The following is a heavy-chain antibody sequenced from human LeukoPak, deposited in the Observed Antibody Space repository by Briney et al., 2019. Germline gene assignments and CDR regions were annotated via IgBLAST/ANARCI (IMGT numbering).Heavy chain of an antibody. CDR1: GGSINSSSYY. CDR3: ARHMGVVIITWFDR. J-gene: IGHJ5*02. Sequence: SETLSLTCTVSGGSINSSSYYWGGIRQPPGKGLEWIGSIYYSGSTYYNPSLKSRVTISVDTSKNQFSLKLSSVTAADTAVYYCARHMGVVIITWFDRWGQGTLVTVSS. V-gene: IGHV4-39*01. D-gene: IGHD3-3*01. CDR2: IYYSGST.